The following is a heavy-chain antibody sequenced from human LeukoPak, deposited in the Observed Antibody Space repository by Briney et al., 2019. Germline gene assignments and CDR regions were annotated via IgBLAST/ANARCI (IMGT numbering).Heavy chain of an antibody. J-gene: IGHJ6*02. CDR1: GFTFSDHY. CDR2: ISSSGITI. V-gene: IGHV3-11*01. CDR3: ARWLQEYYYYGMDV. D-gene: IGHD5-24*01. Sequence: GSLRLSCTASGFTFSDHYMSWIRQAPGKGLEWVSYISSSGITIQYADSVKGRFTISRDNAKNSLYLQMSSLRAEDTAVYYCARWLQEYYYYGMDVWGQGTTVTVSS.